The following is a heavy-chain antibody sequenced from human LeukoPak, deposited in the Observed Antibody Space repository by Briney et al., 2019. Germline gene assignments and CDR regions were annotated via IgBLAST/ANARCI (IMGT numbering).Heavy chain of an antibody. V-gene: IGHV3-7*01. CDR1: GFTFSSYW. D-gene: IGHD2-21*02. Sequence: PGGSLRLSCAASGFTFSSYWMSWVRQAPGKGLEWVANIKQDGSEKYYVDSVKGRFTISRDNAKSSLYLQMNSLRAEDTAVYYCARFCGGDCSLPNDYWGQGTLATVSS. CDR2: IKQDGSEK. CDR3: ARFCGGDCSLPNDY. J-gene: IGHJ4*02.